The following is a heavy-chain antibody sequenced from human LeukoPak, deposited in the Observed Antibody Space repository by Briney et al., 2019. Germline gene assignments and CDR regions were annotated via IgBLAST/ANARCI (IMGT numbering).Heavy chain of an antibody. D-gene: IGHD1-26*01. CDR2: IYYTGST. V-gene: IGHV4-59*11. Sequence: KSSETLSLTCSVSGGSISSHYWSWMRQPPGKGLEWIRYIYYTGSTDYNPSLKSRVTISVDTSKNQLSLKLSSVTAADAAVYYCARSDGAGATDYWGQGTLVTVSS. CDR3: ARSDGAGATDY. J-gene: IGHJ4*02. CDR1: GGSISSHY.